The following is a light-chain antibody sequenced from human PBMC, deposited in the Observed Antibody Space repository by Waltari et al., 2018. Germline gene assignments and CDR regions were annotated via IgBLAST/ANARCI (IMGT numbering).Light chain of an antibody. V-gene: IGKV1-5*03. CDR1: QRISNY. J-gene: IGKJ2*01. CDR2: KAS. Sequence: DIQMTQCRSWLYASEGNRITSTCRASQRISNYLAWYQQKTGKAPILLIYKASILKSGVSSRSSGSGSGTQFTLTISSLQPGDFATYYRQQYNTYSSFGQGTKLKIK. CDR3: QQYNTYSS.